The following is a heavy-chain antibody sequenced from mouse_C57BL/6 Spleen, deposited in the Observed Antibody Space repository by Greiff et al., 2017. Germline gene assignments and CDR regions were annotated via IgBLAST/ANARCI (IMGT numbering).Heavy chain of an antibody. CDR3: ARHEEGAYYSNYGGFAY. CDR2: FYPGSGSI. J-gene: IGHJ3*01. CDR1: GYPFTEYT. Sequence: VKLQQSVAELVKPGASVKLSCKASGYPFTEYTIHWVKPRSGQGLEWIGWFYPGSGSIKYNEKFKDKATLTADKSSSTVYMELSRLTSEDSAVYFCARHEEGAYYSNYGGFAYWGQGTLVSVSA. V-gene: IGHV1-62-2*01. D-gene: IGHD2-5*01.